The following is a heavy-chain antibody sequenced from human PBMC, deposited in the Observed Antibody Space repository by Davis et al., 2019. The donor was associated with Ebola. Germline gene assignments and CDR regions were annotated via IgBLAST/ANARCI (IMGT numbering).Heavy chain of an antibody. CDR2: IIPIFGTA. Sequence: SVKVSCKASGGTFSSYAISWVRQAPGQGLEWMGGIIPIFGTANYAQKFQGRVTITADKSTSTAYMELSSLRSEDTAVYYCARDGYIWGSYRSHFDYWGQGTLVTVSS. V-gene: IGHV1-69*06. CDR3: ARDGYIWGSYRSHFDY. J-gene: IGHJ4*02. D-gene: IGHD3-16*02. CDR1: GGTFSSYA.